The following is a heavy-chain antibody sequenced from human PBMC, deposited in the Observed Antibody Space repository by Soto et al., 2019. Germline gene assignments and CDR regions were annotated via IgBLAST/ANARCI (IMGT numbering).Heavy chain of an antibody. CDR1: GYTLTGYG. CDR3: ARLGYFDWTRDYYYGMDV. Sequence: ASVKVSCEAAGYTLTGYGISWVRQAAGQGLEWMGWISAYNGNTNYAQKLQGRVTMTTDTSTSTAYMELRSLRSDDTAVYYCARLGYFDWTRDYYYGMDVWGQGTTVTVSS. J-gene: IGHJ6*02. CDR2: ISAYNGNT. D-gene: IGHD3-9*01. V-gene: IGHV1-18*01.